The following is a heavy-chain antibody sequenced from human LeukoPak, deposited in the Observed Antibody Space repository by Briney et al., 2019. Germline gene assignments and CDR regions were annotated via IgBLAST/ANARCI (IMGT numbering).Heavy chain of an antibody. CDR2: IYYSGST. V-gene: IGHV4-38-2*02. J-gene: IGHJ5*02. Sequence: SETLSLTCTVSGYSISSGYYWGWIRQPPGKGPEWIGSIYYSGSTYYNPSLKSRVTISVDTSKNQFSLKLSSVTAADTAVYYCARHGREGAARNWFDPWGQGTLVTVSS. D-gene: IGHD6-6*01. CDR1: GYSISSGYY. CDR3: ARHGREGAARNWFDP.